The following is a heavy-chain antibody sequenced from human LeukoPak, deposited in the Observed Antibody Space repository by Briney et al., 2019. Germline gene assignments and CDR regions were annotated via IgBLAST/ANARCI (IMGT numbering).Heavy chain of an antibody. CDR1: GFTFSIYG. V-gene: IGHV3-33*01. Sequence: GGSLRLSCAASGFTFSIYGMHWVRRAPGKGLGGWAVIWNDGSNKNYADSVKGRFTISRDNAKNTLYLQLNSLRAEDTAVYYCAREAGIVGAITQFCFDYWGQGTLVTVSS. J-gene: IGHJ4*02. CDR3: AREAGIVGAITQFCFDY. CDR2: IWNDGSNK. D-gene: IGHD1-26*01.